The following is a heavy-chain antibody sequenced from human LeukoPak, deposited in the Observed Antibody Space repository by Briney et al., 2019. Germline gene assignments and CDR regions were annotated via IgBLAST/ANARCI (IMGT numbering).Heavy chain of an antibody. CDR3: ARSRQASGLFNS. J-gene: IGHJ5*01. Sequence: SQTLSLTCTVSGYAITSGGFSWNWIRQPPGKGLEWIGCIYDRGPAYYNPSLKSRFTISVDRPKNQFFFNVTSLTAADTAVYYCARSRQASGLFNSWGQGTLVVVSS. CDR1: GYAITSGGFS. D-gene: IGHD3-10*01. CDR2: IYDRGPA. V-gene: IGHV4-30-2*01.